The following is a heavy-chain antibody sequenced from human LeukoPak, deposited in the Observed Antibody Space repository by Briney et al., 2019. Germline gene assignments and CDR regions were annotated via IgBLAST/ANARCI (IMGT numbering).Heavy chain of an antibody. J-gene: IGHJ4*02. CDR2: IKEDGSEI. D-gene: IGHD4-23*01. Sequence: GGSLRLSCAASAFTSSTYWMSWVRQAPGKGLEWVANIKEDGSEINYVDSEKGRFTISRDNAQNSLYLQMNSLRVEDTAVYYCARDRGYSSFDYWGQGTLVTVSS. CDR3: ARDRGYSSFDY. CDR1: AFTSSTYW. V-gene: IGHV3-7*01.